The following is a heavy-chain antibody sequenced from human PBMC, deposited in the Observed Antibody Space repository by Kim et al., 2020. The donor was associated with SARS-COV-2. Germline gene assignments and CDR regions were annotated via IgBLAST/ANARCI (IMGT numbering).Heavy chain of an antibody. Sequence: SVKVSCKASGGTFSSYTISWVRQAPGQGLEWMGRIIPILGIANYAQKFQGRVTITADKSTSTAYMELSSLRSEDTAVYYCARVAYYGSGSYSLNWFDPWGQGTLVTVSS. CDR2: IIPILGIA. CDR1: GGTFSSYT. V-gene: IGHV1-69*02. D-gene: IGHD3-10*01. J-gene: IGHJ5*02. CDR3: ARVAYYGSGSYSLNWFDP.